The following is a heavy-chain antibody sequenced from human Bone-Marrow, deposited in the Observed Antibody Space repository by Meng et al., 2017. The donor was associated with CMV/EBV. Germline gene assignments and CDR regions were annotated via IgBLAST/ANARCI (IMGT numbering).Heavy chain of an antibody. CDR1: GFTFSNYV. J-gene: IGHJ4*02. CDR2: ISSSGSTI. V-gene: IGHV3-48*03. D-gene: IGHD1-26*01. CDR3: ASNSGSYLYYFDY. Sequence: GGSLRLSCSASGFTFSNYVMSWVRQAPGKGLEWVSYISSSGSTIYYADSVKGRFTISRDNAKNSLYLQMNSLRAEDTAVYYCASNSGSYLYYFDYWGQGTPVTVSS.